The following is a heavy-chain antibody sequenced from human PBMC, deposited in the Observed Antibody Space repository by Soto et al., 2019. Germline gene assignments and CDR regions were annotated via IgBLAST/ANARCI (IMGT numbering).Heavy chain of an antibody. CDR2: IKHDGSEK. CDR1: GFTFSAYW. J-gene: IGHJ6*02. V-gene: IGHV3-7*01. D-gene: IGHD1-20*01. CDR3: AIITRGFSMDV. Sequence: PGGSLRLSCAASGFTFSAYWMSWVRQTPGKGLEWVANIKHDGSEKYYVDSVKGRFNISRDKAEQSLFLELKSLRAEDTAVFYCAIITRGFSMDVWGQGTTVTVSS.